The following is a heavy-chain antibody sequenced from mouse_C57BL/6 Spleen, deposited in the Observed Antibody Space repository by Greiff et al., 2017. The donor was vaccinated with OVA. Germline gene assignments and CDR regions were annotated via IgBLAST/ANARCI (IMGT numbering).Heavy chain of an antibody. CDR3: ARRPHYDYDSAWFAY. CDR1: GYTFTDYY. V-gene: IGHV1-26*01. Sequence: VQLQQSGPELVKPGASVKISCKASGYTFTDYYMNWVKQSHGKSLEWIGDINPNNGGTSYNQKFKGKATLTVDKSSSTAYMELRSLTSEYSAVYYCARRPHYDYDSAWFAYWGQGTLVTVSA. D-gene: IGHD2-4*01. CDR2: INPNNGGT. J-gene: IGHJ3*01.